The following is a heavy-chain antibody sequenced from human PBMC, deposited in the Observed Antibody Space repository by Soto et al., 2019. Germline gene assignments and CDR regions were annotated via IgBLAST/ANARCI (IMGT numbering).Heavy chain of an antibody. D-gene: IGHD6-19*01. V-gene: IGHV1-8*01. CDR2: MNPNSGNT. CDR3: ARDLGGWPDY. J-gene: IGHJ4*02. Sequence: ASVKVSCKASGYTFTSYDINWVRLATGQGLEWMGWMNPNSGNTAYAQKFQGRVTITRDTSASTAYMELSSLRSEDTAVYYCARDLGGWPDYWGQGTLVTVSS. CDR1: GYTFTSYD.